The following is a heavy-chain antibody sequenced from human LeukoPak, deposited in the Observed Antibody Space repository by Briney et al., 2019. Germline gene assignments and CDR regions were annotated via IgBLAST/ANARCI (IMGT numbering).Heavy chain of an antibody. Sequence: GGSLRLSCAASGFTFSSYWMSWVRQAPGKGLEWVANIKQDGSEKYYVDSVKGRFTISRDNAKNSLYLQMNSLRAEDTAVYYCARPRGGGATTYFDYWGQGTLVTVSS. CDR2: IKQDGSEK. V-gene: IGHV3-7*01. CDR1: GFTFSSYW. J-gene: IGHJ4*02. D-gene: IGHD1-26*01. CDR3: ARPRGGGATTYFDY.